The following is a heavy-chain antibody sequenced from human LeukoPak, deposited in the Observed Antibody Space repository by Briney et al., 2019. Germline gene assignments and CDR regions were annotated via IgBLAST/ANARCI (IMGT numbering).Heavy chain of an antibody. CDR3: ARVITPYAFDM. J-gene: IGHJ3*02. CDR2: INPNSGGT. CDR1: GYTFTGYY. D-gene: IGHD1-20*01. Sequence: ASVKVSCKASGYTFTGYYMHWVRQAPGQGIEWMGWINPNSGGTKYAQEFQGRITMTRDTSISTAYMELSRLRSDDMAVYYCARVITPYAFDMWGQGTMVTVSS. V-gene: IGHV1-2*02.